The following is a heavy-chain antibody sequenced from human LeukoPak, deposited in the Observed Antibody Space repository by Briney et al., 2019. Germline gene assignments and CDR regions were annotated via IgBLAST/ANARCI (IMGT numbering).Heavy chain of an antibody. J-gene: IGHJ3*02. D-gene: IGHD5-18*01. CDR3: ASLSPDTAMVTFPYAFDI. CDR1: GGTFSSYA. CDR2: IVPIFGTA. V-gene: IGHV1-69*05. Sequence: SVKVSCKAAGGTFSSYAISWVRQAPGQGLEWMGRIVPIFGTANYAQKFQGRVTITTDESTSTAYMELSRLRSEDTAVYYCASLSPDTAMVTFPYAFDIWGQGTMVTVSS.